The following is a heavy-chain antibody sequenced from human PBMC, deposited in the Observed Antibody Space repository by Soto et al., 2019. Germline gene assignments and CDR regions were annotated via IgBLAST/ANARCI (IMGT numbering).Heavy chain of an antibody. CDR2: IKQDGSEK. D-gene: IGHD3-10*01. Sequence: EVQLVESGGGLVQPGGSLRLSCAASGFTFSSYWMSWVRQAPGKGLEWVANIKQDGSEKYYVDSVKGRFTISRDKAKNSLYLQMNSRRAEDTAVYYCARGDVLLWFGEAIGAFDIWGQGTMVTVSS. V-gene: IGHV3-7*01. CDR3: ARGDVLLWFGEAIGAFDI. J-gene: IGHJ3*02. CDR1: GFTFSSYW.